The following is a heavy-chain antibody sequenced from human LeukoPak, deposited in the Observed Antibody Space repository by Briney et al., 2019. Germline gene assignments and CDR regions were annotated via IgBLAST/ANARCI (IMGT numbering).Heavy chain of an antibody. CDR3: AKDNPLPL. CDR1: GFTFSSYG. J-gene: IGHJ4*02. CDR2: IKQDGTKT. D-gene: IGHD1-14*01. Sequence: PGGSLRLSCAASGFTFSSYGMHWVRQAPGKGLEWVANIKQDGTKTYYVDSVKGRFTISRDNAKNSVYLQMNSLRAEDTAVYFCAKDNPLPLWGQGTLVSVSS. V-gene: IGHV3-7*04.